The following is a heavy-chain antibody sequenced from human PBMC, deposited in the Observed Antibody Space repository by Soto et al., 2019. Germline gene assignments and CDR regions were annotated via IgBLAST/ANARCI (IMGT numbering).Heavy chain of an antibody. Sequence: SEILSLTCTVSGGSISSGYYFWTWIRQRPGKGLEWIGYIYNSGSTSYNPSLKSRVTISVDKSKNQFSLKLSSVTAADTAVYYCARVSGSYYYGMDVWGQGTTVTVSS. CDR3: ARVSGSYYYGMDV. D-gene: IGHD1-26*01. CDR2: IYNSGST. J-gene: IGHJ6*02. V-gene: IGHV4-30-4*08. CDR1: GGSISSGYYF.